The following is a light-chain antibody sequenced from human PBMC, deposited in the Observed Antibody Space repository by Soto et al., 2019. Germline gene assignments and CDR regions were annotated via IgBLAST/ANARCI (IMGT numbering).Light chain of an antibody. Sequence: EIVKTQCPATLSVSPGERATLSCRASQSVYSNLAWYQQKPGQAPRLLIYHASTRATGIPARFSGGGSGTEFTLTISSLQSEDFAVYYCQQYTKWPLTFGGGTKVEIK. CDR1: QSVYSN. V-gene: IGKV3-15*01. J-gene: IGKJ4*01. CDR2: HAS. CDR3: QQYTKWPLT.